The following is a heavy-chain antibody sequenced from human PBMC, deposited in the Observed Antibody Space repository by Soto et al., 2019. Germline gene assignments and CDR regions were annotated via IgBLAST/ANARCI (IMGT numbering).Heavy chain of an antibody. Sequence: QVQLVESGGGVVQPGRSLRLSCAASGFTFSSYAMHWVRQAPGKGLEWVAVISYDGSNKYYADSVKGRFTISRDNSKNTLYLQMNSLRAEDTAVYYCARGAKADYDFWSGPKAPTYYYYGMDVWGQGTTVTVSS. CDR3: ARGAKADYDFWSGPKAPTYYYYGMDV. CDR2: ISYDGSNK. V-gene: IGHV3-30-3*01. CDR1: GFTFSSYA. D-gene: IGHD3-3*01. J-gene: IGHJ6*02.